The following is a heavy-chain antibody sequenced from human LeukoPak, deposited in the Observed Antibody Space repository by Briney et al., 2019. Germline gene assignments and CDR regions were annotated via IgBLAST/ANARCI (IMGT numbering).Heavy chain of an antibody. CDR2: IYYSGST. CDR3: ARERRAFFDY. D-gene: IGHD6-25*01. J-gene: IGHJ4*02. Sequence: PSETQSLTCTVPGGSISSGGYYWSWIRQHPGKGLEWIGYIYYSGSTYYNPSLKSRVTISVDTSKNQFSLKLSSVTAADTAVYYCARERRAFFDYWGQGTLVTVSS. V-gene: IGHV4-31*03. CDR1: GGSISSGGYY.